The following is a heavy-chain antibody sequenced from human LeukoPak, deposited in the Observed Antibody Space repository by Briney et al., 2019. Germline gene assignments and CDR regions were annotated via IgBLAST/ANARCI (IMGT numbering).Heavy chain of an antibody. D-gene: IGHD6-19*01. J-gene: IGHJ4*02. CDR2: IYPGDSDT. CDR1: GYSFNTYW. V-gene: IGHV5-51*01. Sequence: GESLKLSCKASGYSFNTYWIGWVRQMPGKGLEWMGLIYPGDSDTRYSPSFQGQVTISADKSISTAYLQRSSLKASDTAMYYCARLAYSSGWYQRYFDYWGQGTLVTVSS. CDR3: ARLAYSSGWYQRYFDY.